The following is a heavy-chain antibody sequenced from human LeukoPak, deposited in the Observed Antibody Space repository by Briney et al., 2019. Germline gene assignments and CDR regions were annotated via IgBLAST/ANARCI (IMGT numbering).Heavy chain of an antibody. J-gene: IGHJ4*02. D-gene: IGHD2-21*02. V-gene: IGHV4-34*01. Sequence: PSETLSLTCAVYGGSFSYYYWSWIRQPPEKGLEWIGEINRSGSTNYNPSLKSRVTISVDTSKNQFSLKLSSMTAADTAVYYCARGGFYCGDDCYVDYWGQGTLVTVSS. CDR1: GGSFSYYY. CDR2: INRSGST. CDR3: ARGGFYCGDDCYVDY.